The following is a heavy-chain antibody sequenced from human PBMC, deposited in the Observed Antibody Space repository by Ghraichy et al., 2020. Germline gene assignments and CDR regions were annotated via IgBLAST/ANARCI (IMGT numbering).Heavy chain of an antibody. CDR1: GGTLTNVG. CDR3: AIRGHCSTTSCWYGLDV. D-gene: IGHD2-2*01. J-gene: IGHJ6*02. Sequence: SVKVSCKGSGGTLTNVGVSWVRQAPGQGLEWVGGIIPLYGATKYAQMFQGRVTITADEYTSTVYMEVSSLRSEDTAMYYCAIRGHCSTTSCWYGLDVWGQGTTVTVSS. CDR2: IIPLYGAT. V-gene: IGHV1-69*13.